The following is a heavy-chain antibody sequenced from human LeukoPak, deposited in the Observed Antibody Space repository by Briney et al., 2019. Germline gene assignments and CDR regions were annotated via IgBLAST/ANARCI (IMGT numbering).Heavy chain of an antibody. CDR1: GFTVSTNY. CDR3: ARDSSGWYDH. J-gene: IGHJ5*02. V-gene: IGHV3-53*01. D-gene: IGHD6-19*01. Sequence: PGGSLRLSCAASGFTVSTNYMSGVRQAPGRGLEWVSVIYAGGTTYYADSVRGRFTISRDNSKNTLYLQMNSLRDEDTAVYYCARDSSGWYDHWGQGTLVTVSS. CDR2: IYAGGTT.